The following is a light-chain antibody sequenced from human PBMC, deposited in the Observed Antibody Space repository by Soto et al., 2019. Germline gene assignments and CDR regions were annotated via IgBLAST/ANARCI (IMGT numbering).Light chain of an antibody. CDR3: QQFGSLPYT. CDR2: GAS. V-gene: IGKV3-20*01. J-gene: IGKJ2*01. Sequence: EIVLTQSPGTLSLSPGERTTLSCRASRSVSVAYLAWYQQKPGQAPKLLIYGASNRATGVPDRFSVSWSGTDFTLTISRLEPEDSAVYYCQQFGSLPYTFGQGTKLEIK. CDR1: RSVSVAY.